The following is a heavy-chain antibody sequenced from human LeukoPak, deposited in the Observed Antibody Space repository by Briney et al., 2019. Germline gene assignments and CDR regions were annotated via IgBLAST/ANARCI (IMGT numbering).Heavy chain of an antibody. D-gene: IGHD4-17*01. CDR3: ARSGDYGDLTYDY. CDR1: GFTFSDYY. Sequence: KTGGSLRLSCAASGFTFSDYYMSWIRQAPGKGLEWVSYISSSSYTNYADSVKGRFTTSRDNAKNSLYLQMNSLRSEDTAVYYCARSGDYGDLTYDYWGQGTLVTVSS. V-gene: IGHV3-11*06. J-gene: IGHJ4*02. CDR2: ISSSSYT.